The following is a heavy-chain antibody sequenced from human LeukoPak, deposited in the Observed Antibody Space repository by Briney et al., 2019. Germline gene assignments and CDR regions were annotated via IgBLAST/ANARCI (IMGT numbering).Heavy chain of an antibody. D-gene: IGHD2-2*01. V-gene: IGHV3-21*04. J-gene: IGHJ4*02. Sequence: GGSLRLSCAASGFTFSSYSMNWVRQAPGKGLEWVSSISSSSSYIYYADSVKGRFTISRDNSKNTLYLQMNSLRAEDTAVYYCAKDRRYCSSTSCHYNWGYGGQETLVTVSS. CDR3: AKDRRYCSSTSCHYNWGY. CDR1: GFTFSSYS. CDR2: ISSSSSYI.